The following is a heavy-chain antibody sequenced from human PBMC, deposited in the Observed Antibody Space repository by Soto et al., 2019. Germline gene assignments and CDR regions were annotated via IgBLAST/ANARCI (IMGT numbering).Heavy chain of an antibody. CDR1: GGSVTTCSYN. V-gene: IGHV4-61*01. J-gene: IGHJ6*02. CDR2: IFFTGIT. CDR3: ARDGHGMDV. Sequence: QVQLQESGPGLVRPSETLSLTCTVSGGSVTTCSYNCSWIRRPPGKGLEWIGNIFFTGITHYNPSLNNRVTMSVDTSKNPFSLTVTSVTDEDTAVYYCARDGHGMDVWCQGNTVNVSS.